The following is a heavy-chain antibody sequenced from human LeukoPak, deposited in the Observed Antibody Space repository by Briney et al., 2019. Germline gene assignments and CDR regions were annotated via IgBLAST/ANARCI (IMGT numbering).Heavy chain of an antibody. CDR3: ARQAYSSNLGWFDP. CDR1: GGSISSSTYY. Sequence: SQTLALTCSVSGGSISSSTYYWGWIRQPPGKGLEWIGNIYNSGSTYYNPSLKSRVTISVDTSKNQFSLKLSSVTAADTAVYYCARQAYSSNLGWFDPWGQGTLVTVSS. CDR2: IYNSGST. V-gene: IGHV4-39*01. J-gene: IGHJ5*02. D-gene: IGHD6-13*01.